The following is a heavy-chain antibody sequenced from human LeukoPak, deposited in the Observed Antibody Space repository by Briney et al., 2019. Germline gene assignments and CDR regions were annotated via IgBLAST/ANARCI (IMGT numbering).Heavy chain of an antibody. CDR1: GGSFSGYY. J-gene: IGHJ6*03. CDR2: INHSGST. V-gene: IGHV4-34*01. CDR3: ARLGRYSYGYRSYYYYYYMDV. Sequence: PSETLSPTCAVYGGSFSGYYWSWIRQPPGKGLEWIGEINHSGSTNYNPSLKSRVTISVDTSKNQFSLKLSSVTAADTAVYYCARLGRYSYGYRSYYYYYYMDVWGKGTTVTVSS. D-gene: IGHD5-18*01.